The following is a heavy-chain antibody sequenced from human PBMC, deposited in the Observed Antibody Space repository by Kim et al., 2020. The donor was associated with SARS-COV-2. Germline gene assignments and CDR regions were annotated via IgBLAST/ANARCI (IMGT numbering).Heavy chain of an antibody. D-gene: IGHD3-3*01. CDR1: GFTFSNAW. CDR2: IKSKTDGGTT. V-gene: IGHV3-15*01. Sequence: GGSLRLSCAASGFTFSNAWMSWVRQAPGKGLEWVGRIKSKTDGGTTDYAAPVKGRFTISRDDSKNTLYLQMNSLKTEDTAVYYCTTGYDFWSGYYVNYYYMGVWGKGTPVTVSS. J-gene: IGHJ6*03. CDR3: TTGYDFWSGYYVNYYYMGV.